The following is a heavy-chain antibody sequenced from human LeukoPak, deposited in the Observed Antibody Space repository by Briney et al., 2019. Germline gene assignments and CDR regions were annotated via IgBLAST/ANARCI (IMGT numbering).Heavy chain of an antibody. V-gene: IGHV1-46*01. J-gene: IGHJ4*02. D-gene: IGHD4-11*01. CDR1: GYTFTSYY. Sequence: GASVKVSCKASGYTFTSYYMHWVRQAPGQGLEWMGIINPSGGSTSYAQKFQGRVTMTRDTPTSTVYMELSSLRSEDTAVYYCATASITVTTRLDYWGQGTLVAVSS. CDR3: ATASITVTTRLDY. CDR2: INPSGGST.